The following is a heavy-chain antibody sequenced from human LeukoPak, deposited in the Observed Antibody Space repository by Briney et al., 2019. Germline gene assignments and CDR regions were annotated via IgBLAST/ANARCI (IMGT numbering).Heavy chain of an antibody. CDR2: INPNSGGT. Sequence: ASVKASCKASGYTFTGYYMHWVRQAPGQGLEWMGWINPNSGGTNYAQKFQGRVTIIRDTSISTAYMELTSLRSDDTAVFYCARVVAWLQFSGSAFDMWGQGTMVTVSS. CDR3: ARVVAWLQFSGSAFDM. D-gene: IGHD5-24*01. V-gene: IGHV1-2*02. CDR1: GYTFTGYY. J-gene: IGHJ3*02.